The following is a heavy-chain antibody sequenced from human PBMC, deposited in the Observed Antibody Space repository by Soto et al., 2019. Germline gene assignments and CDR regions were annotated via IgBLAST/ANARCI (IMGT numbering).Heavy chain of an antibody. V-gene: IGHV3-53*01. CDR1: GFTVGNNY. Sequence: EVQLVESGGGLIQPGGSLKLSCAASGFTVGNNYMSWVRQAPGKGLEWVSLIYSTGTTKYADSVKGRLTVSSDNAKNTLYLQMNSLRAEDTAVYSCAKDRRGSWSHYNSFGYWGQGTLVTVSS. CDR3: AKDRRGSWSHYNSFGY. CDR2: IYSTGTT. D-gene: IGHD3-10*01. J-gene: IGHJ4*02.